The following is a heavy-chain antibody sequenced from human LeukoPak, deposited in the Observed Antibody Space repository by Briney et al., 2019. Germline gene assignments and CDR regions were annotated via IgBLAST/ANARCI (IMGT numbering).Heavy chain of an antibody. Sequence: SETLSLTCTISGGSISNYYWSWIRQPAGKGLEWIGRIYASGSTNYHPSLKSRVTMSVDTSKNQFSLKLSSVTAADTAVYYCARGGGAYLRFDPWGQGTLVTVSS. D-gene: IGHD2/OR15-2a*01. CDR1: GGSISNYY. CDR3: ARGGGAYLRFDP. V-gene: IGHV4-4*07. J-gene: IGHJ5*01. CDR2: IYASGST.